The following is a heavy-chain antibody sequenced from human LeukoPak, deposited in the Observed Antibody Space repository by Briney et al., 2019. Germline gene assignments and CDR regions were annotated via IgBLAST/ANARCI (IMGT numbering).Heavy chain of an antibody. CDR3: ARLSEFADP. V-gene: IGHV4-61*02. D-gene: IGHD3-10*01. J-gene: IGHJ5*02. CDR1: GGSISSGSYY. CDR2: IYTSGST. Sequence: PSQTLSLACTVSGGSISSGSYYWSWIRQPAGKGLEWIGRIYTSGSTNYNPSLKSRVTISVDTSKNQFSLKLSSVTAADTAVYYCARLSEFADPWGQGTLVTVSS.